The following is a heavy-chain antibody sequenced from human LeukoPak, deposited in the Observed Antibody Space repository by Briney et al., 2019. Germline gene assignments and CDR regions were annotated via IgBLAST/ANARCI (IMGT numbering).Heavy chain of an antibody. Sequence: ASVKVSCKASGYSFTNYYMHWVRQAPGQGLEWMGIINPSGGSTTYAQKFQGRVTMTRDTSTSTVYMELSSLRSEDTAVYYCARISYGDYNIDYWGQGTLVTVSS. D-gene: IGHD4-17*01. CDR3: ARISYGDYNIDY. CDR2: INPSGGST. CDR1: GYSFTNYY. J-gene: IGHJ4*02. V-gene: IGHV1-46*01.